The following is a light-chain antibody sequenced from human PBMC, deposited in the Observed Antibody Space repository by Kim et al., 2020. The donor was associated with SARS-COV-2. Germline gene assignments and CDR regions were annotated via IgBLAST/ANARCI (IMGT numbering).Light chain of an antibody. V-gene: IGKV3-15*01. CDR3: QHYNNWPPWT. Sequence: YPGERATLSCRASQSVSSNLAWYQQKPGQAPRLLMYGASTRAAGIPARFSGSGSGTDFILTISRLQSEDFAVYYCQHYNNWPPWTFGQGTKVDIK. CDR1: QSVSSN. CDR2: GAS. J-gene: IGKJ1*01.